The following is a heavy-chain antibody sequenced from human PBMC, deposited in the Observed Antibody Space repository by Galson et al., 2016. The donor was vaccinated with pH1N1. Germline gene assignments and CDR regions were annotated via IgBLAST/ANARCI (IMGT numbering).Heavy chain of an antibody. CDR2: IYTRGST. D-gene: IGHD1-26*01. CDR1: GGSVSSYY. J-gene: IGHJ5*02. Sequence: SETLSLTCTVSGGSVSSYYWSWIRQPAGKGLEWIGHIYTRGSTNCNPSLKSRVTMSVDTSKNQFSLKLSSVTAADTAVYYCARAPRGAWGGWFDPWGRGTLVTVSS. V-gene: IGHV4-4*07. CDR3: ARAPRGAWGGWFDP.